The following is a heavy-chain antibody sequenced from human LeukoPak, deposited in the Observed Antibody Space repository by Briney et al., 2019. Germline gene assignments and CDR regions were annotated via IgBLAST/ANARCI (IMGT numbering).Heavy chain of an antibody. CDR2: ISYDGSNK. Sequence: GGSLRLSCAASGFTFSSYGMHWVRQAPGKGLEWVAVISYDGSNKYYADSVKGRFTISRDNAKNSLYLQMNSLRAEDTAVYYCARDTPWLGSNYYYMDVWGKGTTVTVSS. D-gene: IGHD1-26*01. CDR3: ARDTPWLGSNYYYMDV. CDR1: GFTFSSYG. J-gene: IGHJ6*03. V-gene: IGHV3-30*03.